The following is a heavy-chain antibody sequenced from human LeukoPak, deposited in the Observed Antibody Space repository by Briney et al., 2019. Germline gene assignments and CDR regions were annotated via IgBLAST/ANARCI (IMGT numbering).Heavy chain of an antibody. CDR3: ARGYYYDPLGY. D-gene: IGHD3-22*01. CDR2: IYSGGST. Sequence: GGSLRLSCAASGFTVSSNYMSWVRQAPGKGLEWVSVIYSGGSTYYADSVKGRFTISRDNSKNTLYLQMNSLRAEDTAVYYCARGYYYDPLGYWGQGTLVTVSS. CDR1: GFTVSSNY. J-gene: IGHJ4*02. V-gene: IGHV3-53*01.